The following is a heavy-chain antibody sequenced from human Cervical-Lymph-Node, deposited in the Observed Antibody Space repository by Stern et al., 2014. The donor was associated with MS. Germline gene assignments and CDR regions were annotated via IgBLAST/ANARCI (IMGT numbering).Heavy chain of an antibody. CDR3: ARHCGFRPGCIDY. J-gene: IGHJ4*02. D-gene: IGHD2-21*01. CDR1: GYSFTSYW. V-gene: IGHV5-51*01. CDR2: NYPGDSDT. Sequence: EVQLVESGAEVKKPGESLKISCKGSGYSFTSYWIGWVRQMPGKGLERMGVNYPGDSDTRSSPSFQGQVTISADKSISTAYLQWSSLKASDTAMYYCARHCGFRPGCIDYWGQGTLVTVSS.